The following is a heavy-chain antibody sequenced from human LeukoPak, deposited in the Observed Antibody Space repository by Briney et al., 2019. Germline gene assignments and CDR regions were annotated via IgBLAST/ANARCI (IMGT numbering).Heavy chain of an antibody. J-gene: IGHJ5*02. D-gene: IGHD6-13*01. CDR2: ISSSSSYI. CDR3: ARSSIAAGRMYRNWFDP. CDR1: GFTVSSNY. V-gene: IGHV3-21*01. Sequence: PGGSLRLSCAASGFTVSSNYMSWVRQVPGKGLEWVSSISSSSSYIYYADSVKGRFTISRDNAKNSLYLQMNSLRAEDTAVYYCARSSIAAGRMYRNWFDPWGQGTLVTVSS.